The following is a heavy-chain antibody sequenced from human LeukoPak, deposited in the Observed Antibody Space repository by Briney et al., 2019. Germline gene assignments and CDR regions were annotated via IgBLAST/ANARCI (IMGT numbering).Heavy chain of an antibody. V-gene: IGHV3-64*01. CDR2: ISSNGGST. J-gene: IGHJ4*02. D-gene: IGHD6-19*01. Sequence: AGGSLRLSCAASGFTFSSYAMHWVRQAPGKGLEYVSAISSNGGSTYYANSVKGRFTISRDNSKNSLYLQLNSLRAEDTAVYFCARDHLAGWALEYWGQGTLVTVSS. CDR3: ARDHLAGWALEY. CDR1: GFTFSSYA.